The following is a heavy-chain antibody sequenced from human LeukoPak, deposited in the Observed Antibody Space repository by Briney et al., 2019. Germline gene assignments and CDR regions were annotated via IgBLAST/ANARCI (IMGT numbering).Heavy chain of an antibody. CDR1: GGSFSNYY. CDR3: ARHFAYSSSSYFDY. D-gene: IGHD6-6*01. Sequence: SETLSLTCGVSGGSFSNYYWSWIRQPPGKGLEWIGYVYYTGSTNYNPSLKSRVTMFEDKSKNQFSLRLYSVTVADTAVYYCARHFAYSSSSYFDYWGQGSLVTVSS. CDR2: VYYTGST. J-gene: IGHJ4*02. V-gene: IGHV4-59*08.